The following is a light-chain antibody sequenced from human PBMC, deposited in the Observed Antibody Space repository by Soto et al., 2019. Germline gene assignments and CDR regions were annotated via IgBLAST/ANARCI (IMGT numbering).Light chain of an antibody. J-gene: IGKJ4*01. Sequence: IRLTHSPTSLTASVGDRVTITCQASQYIGTYLNWYQQKPGEAPRLLISGASNLEPGVPSRFSGTGSGPDFTFIIISLQPEDVATYSCQQYDNIILSSDGGTNVEI. CDR1: QYIGTY. CDR2: GAS. CDR3: QQYDNIILS. V-gene: IGKV1-33*01.